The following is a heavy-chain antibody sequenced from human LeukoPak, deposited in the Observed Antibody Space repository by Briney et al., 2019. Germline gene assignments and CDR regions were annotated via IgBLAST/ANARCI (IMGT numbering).Heavy chain of an antibody. Sequence: GRSLRHSCAASGFTFSSYAMHWVRQAPGKGLEWVAVISYDGSNKYYADSVKGRFTISRDNSKNTLYLQMNSLRAEDTAVYYCARGSQQLVDSADYWGQGTLVTVSS. CDR3: ARGSQQLVDSADY. J-gene: IGHJ4*02. V-gene: IGHV3-30*04. D-gene: IGHD6-13*01. CDR2: ISYDGSNK. CDR1: GFTFSSYA.